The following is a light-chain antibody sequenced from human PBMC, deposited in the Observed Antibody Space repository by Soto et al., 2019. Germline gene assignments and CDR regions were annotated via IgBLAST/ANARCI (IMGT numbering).Light chain of an antibody. CDR3: QSYDSTLSTSEVV. CDR1: SSNIGAGYD. CDR2: GNN. J-gene: IGLJ2*01. Sequence: QSVLTQPPSVSGAPGQRVTISCTGSSSNIGAGYDVHWYQQLPGTAPKLLIYGNNNRPSGVPDRFSGSKSGTSASLAISGLQAEDEADYYCQSYDSTLSTSEVVFGGGTKLTVL. V-gene: IGLV1-40*01.